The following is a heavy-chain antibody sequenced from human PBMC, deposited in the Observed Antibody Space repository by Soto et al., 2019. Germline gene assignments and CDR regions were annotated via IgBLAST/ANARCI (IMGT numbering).Heavy chain of an antibody. D-gene: IGHD2-2*01. J-gene: IGHJ4*02. CDR2: ISGSGGST. CDR3: AKVLVPAATSYFDY. Sequence: PGGSLRLSCAASGFTSSSYAVSWVRQAPGKGLEWVSAISGSGGSTYYADSVKGRFTISRDNSKNTLYLQMNSLRAEDTAVYYCAKVLVPAATSYFDYWGQGTLVTVSS. CDR1: GFTSSSYA. V-gene: IGHV3-23*01.